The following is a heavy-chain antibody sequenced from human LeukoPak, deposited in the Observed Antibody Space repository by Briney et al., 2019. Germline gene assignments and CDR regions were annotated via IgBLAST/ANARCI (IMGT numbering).Heavy chain of an antibody. J-gene: IGHJ4*02. CDR1: GGSISGSHYY. CDR3: TRLSDY. V-gene: IGHV4-39*01. CDR2: INYSGST. Sequence: PSETLSLTCSVSGGSISGSHYYWGWVRQPPGKGLEWIGSINYSGSTYYNPSLKSRVTISVDTSKNQFSLSLNSVTAADTAVYYCTRLSDYWGQGTQVTVSS.